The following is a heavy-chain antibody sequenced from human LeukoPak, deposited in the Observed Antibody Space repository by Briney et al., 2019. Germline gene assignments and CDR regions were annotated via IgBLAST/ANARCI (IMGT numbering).Heavy chain of an antibody. V-gene: IGHV3-30-3*01. CDR1: GFTFTNYA. J-gene: IGHJ3*02. CDR2: IPHDGHNK. Sequence: GGSLRLSCAASGFTFTNYAMHWVRQAPGKGLKWVAIIPHDGHNKYYADSMKGRFTISRDNSMNILYLQMDSLTPKDTAVYYCAKGGLDFGVPDASDIWGHGTMVTVSS. CDR3: AKGGLDFGVPDASDI. D-gene: IGHD4-17*01.